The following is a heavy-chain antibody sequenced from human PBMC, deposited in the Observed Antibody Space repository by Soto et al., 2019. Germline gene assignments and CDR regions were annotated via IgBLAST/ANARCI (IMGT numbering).Heavy chain of an antibody. V-gene: IGHV3-33*01. CDR2: IWYDGSNK. Sequence: GGSLRLSCAASGFTFSSYGMHWVRQAPGKGLEWVAVIWYDGSNKYYADSVKGRFTISRDNSKNTLYLQMNSLRAEDTAVYYCAREKSPDYDFWSGYYTGYYYYYGMDVWGQGTTVTVSS. CDR3: AREKSPDYDFWSGYYTGYYYYYGMDV. CDR1: GFTFSSYG. J-gene: IGHJ6*02. D-gene: IGHD3-3*01.